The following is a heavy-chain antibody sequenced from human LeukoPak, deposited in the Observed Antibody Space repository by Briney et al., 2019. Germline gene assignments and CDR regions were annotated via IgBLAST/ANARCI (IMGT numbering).Heavy chain of an antibody. CDR3: ARESIAASGNYYYYGMDV. D-gene: IGHD6-13*01. V-gene: IGHV3-30*04. J-gene: IGHJ6*04. CDR2: ISYDGSNK. Sequence: GRSLRLSCAASGFTFSSCAMHWVRQAPGKGLEWVAVISYDGSNKYYADSVKGRFTISRDNSKNTLYLQMNSLRAEDTAVYYCARESIAASGNYYYYGMDVWGKGTTVSVSS. CDR1: GFTFSSCA.